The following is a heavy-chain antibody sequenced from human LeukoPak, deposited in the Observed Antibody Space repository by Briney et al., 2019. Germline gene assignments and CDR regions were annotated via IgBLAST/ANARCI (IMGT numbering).Heavy chain of an antibody. CDR1: GFTFSSYG. V-gene: IGHV3-33*06. CDR3: AKRMHSSGPFDY. Sequence: PGGSLRLSCAASGFTFSSYGMHWVRQAPGKGLEWVADIWYDGSNKFYADSVKGRFTISRDNSKNTLYLQMNSLRAEDTAVYYCAKRMHSSGPFDYWGQGTLVTVSS. CDR2: IWYDGSNK. J-gene: IGHJ4*02. D-gene: IGHD6-19*01.